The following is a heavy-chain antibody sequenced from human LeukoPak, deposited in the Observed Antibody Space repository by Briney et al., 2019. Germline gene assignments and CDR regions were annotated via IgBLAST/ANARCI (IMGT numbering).Heavy chain of an antibody. D-gene: IGHD6-13*01. V-gene: IGHV4-39*01. Sequence: SETMSLTSTVSGGFISSSRYYWGWIREPRGKGLEWIGSIYYSGSMYNNPTAKSRVTISVQTAKNKFSLKLSSVSAADTAVYYCAGRRGSSWYGYWGQGTLVTVSS. CDR2: IYYSGSM. CDR3: AGRRGSSWYGY. CDR1: GGFISSSRYY. J-gene: IGHJ4*02.